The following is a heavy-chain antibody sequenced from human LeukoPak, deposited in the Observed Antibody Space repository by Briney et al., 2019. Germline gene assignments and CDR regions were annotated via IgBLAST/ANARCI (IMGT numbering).Heavy chain of an antibody. D-gene: IGHD3-16*01. V-gene: IGHV3-7*01. CDR1: GFTLSTYW. J-gene: IGHJ4*02. CDR2: IQTDGSEK. Sequence: PGGSLRLSCVASGFTLSTYWISWVRQASGKGLEWVATIQTDGSEKHYVDSARGRFTISRDNAENSLYLLLNSLRVEDTAEYFCATTFGGGLVQYWGQGALVTVSS. CDR3: ATTFGGGLVQY.